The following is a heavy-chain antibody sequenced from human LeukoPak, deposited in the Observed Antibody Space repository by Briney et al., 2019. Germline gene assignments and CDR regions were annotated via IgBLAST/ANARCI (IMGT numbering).Heavy chain of an antibody. Sequence: PSETLSLTCAVYGGSFSGYYWSWIRQPPGKGLEWIGEINHSGSTNYNPSLKSRVTISVDTSKNQFSLKLSSVTAADTAVYYCARGVRALYSMFGATHDAFDIWGQGTMVTVSS. CDR1: GGSFSGYY. J-gene: IGHJ3*02. V-gene: IGHV4-34*01. CDR2: INHSGST. D-gene: IGHD2-15*01. CDR3: ARGVRALYSMFGATHDAFDI.